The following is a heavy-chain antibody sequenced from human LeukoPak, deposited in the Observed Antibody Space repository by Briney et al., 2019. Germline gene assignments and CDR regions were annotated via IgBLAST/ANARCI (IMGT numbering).Heavy chain of an antibody. J-gene: IGHJ4*02. D-gene: IGHD2-15*01. CDR3: ARGDCSGGSCYNDRFDY. V-gene: IGHV4-59*01. Sequence: KPSETLSLTCTVSGGSISSYYWSWIRQPPGKGLEWIGYIYYSGSTNYNPSLKSRVTISVDTSKNQFSLKLSSVTAADTAVYYCARGDCSGGSCYNDRFDYWGQGTLVTVSS. CDR2: IYYSGST. CDR1: GGSISSYY.